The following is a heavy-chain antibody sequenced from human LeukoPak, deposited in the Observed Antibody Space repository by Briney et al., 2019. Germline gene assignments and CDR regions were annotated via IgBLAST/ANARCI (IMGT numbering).Heavy chain of an antibody. D-gene: IGHD6-13*01. CDR3: AKEAAAVIYFQH. CDR2: LSDSGDST. CDR1: GFTFSSYA. Sequence: PGGSLRLSCAASGFTFSSYAMSWVRQAPGKGLEWVSTLSDSGDSTYYADSVKGRFTISRDNSKNTLYLQMNSLRAEDTAVYYCAKEAAAVIYFQHWGQGTLVTVSS. J-gene: IGHJ1*01. V-gene: IGHV3-23*01.